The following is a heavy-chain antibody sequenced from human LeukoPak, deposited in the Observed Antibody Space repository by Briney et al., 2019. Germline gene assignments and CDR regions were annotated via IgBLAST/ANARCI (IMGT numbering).Heavy chain of an antibody. D-gene: IGHD6-13*01. J-gene: IGHJ5*02. CDR3: ARDYEGSRTPYKRGAWFDP. CDR2: ISWNSGSI. CDR1: GFTFDDYA. V-gene: IGHV3-9*01. Sequence: PGRSLRLSCAASGFTFDDYAMHWVRQAPGKGLEWVSGISWNSGSIGYADSVKGRFTISRDNAKNSLYLQMNSLRAEDTAVYYCARDYEGSRTPYKRGAWFDPWGQGTLVTVSS.